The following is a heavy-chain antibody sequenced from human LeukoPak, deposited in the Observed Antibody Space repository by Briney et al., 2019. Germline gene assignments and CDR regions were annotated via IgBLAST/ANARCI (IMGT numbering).Heavy chain of an antibody. Sequence: GASLRLSCTASGFTFVGYAMTWVRQAPGKGLEWVGFIRSNPYGGTTEYAASVKGRFTISRDDSKSIAYLQMNSLKTEDTAVYYCTRGLHPGYWGQGTLVTVSS. J-gene: IGHJ4*02. CDR2: IRSNPYGGTT. V-gene: IGHV3-49*04. CDR1: GFTFVGYA. CDR3: TRGLHPGY.